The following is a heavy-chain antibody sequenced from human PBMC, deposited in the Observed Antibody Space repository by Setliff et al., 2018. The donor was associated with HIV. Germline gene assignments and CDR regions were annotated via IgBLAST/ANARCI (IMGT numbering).Heavy chain of an antibody. CDR3: ARLSKYYDFWTPDS. D-gene: IGHD3-3*01. V-gene: IGHV5-51*01. CDR2: IWPDDSDT. CDR1: RYSFTNYW. Sequence: PGESPKISCKGSRYSFTNYWVGWVRQMPANGLEWMGLIWPDDSDTIYSPSFQGQVTMSADKSISTAYLQWSSLKAPDTAMYYCARLSKYYDFWTPDSWGQGTLVTVSS. J-gene: IGHJ5*02.